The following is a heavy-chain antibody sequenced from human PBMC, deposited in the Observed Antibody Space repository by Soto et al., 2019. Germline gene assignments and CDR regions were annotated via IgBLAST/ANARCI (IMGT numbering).Heavy chain of an antibody. D-gene: IGHD1-7*01. V-gene: IGHV3-30*04. CDR2: ISYDGSNK. Sequence: GGSLRLSCAASGFTFSSYAMHWVRQAPGKGLEWVAVISYDGSNKYYADSVKGRFTISRDNSKNTLYLQMNSLRAEDTAVYYCAKEEKGGTTSFYYYYMDVWGKGTTVTVSS. J-gene: IGHJ6*03. CDR3: AKEEKGGTTSFYYYYMDV. CDR1: GFTFSSYA.